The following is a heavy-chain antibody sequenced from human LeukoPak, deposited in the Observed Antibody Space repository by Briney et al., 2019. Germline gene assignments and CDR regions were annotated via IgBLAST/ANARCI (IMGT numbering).Heavy chain of an antibody. CDR3: ARDDPGIVGAPTGIDY. CDR2: VSYSSSAI. CDR1: GFTFSTYS. J-gene: IGHJ4*02. V-gene: IGHV3-48*01. Sequence: GGSLRLSCAASGFTFSTYSMNWVRQAPGKGLEWVSYVSYSSSAIYYADSVKGRFTISRDNAKNSLYLQMNSLRVEDTAVYYCARDDPGIVGAPTGIDYWGQGTLVTVSS. D-gene: IGHD1-26*01.